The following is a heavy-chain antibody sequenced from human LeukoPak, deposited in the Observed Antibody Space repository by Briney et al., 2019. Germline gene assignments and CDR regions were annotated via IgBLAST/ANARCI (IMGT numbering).Heavy chain of an antibody. Sequence: GRSLRLSCAASGFTFDDYDMHWVRQAPGKGLEGVSGIGWNSGSIGYADSVKGRFTISRDNAKNSLYLQMNSLRAEDTALYYCARDKSIAAAGTSTFDIWGQGTMVTVSS. D-gene: IGHD6-13*01. CDR1: GFTFDDYD. J-gene: IGHJ3*02. CDR2: IGWNSGSI. CDR3: ARDKSIAAAGTSTFDI. V-gene: IGHV3-9*01.